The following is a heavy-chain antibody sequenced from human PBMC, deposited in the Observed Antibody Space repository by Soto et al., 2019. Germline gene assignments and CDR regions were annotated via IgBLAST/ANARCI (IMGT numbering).Heavy chain of an antibody. CDR2: IWYDGSNK. Sequence: QVQLVESGGGVVQPGRSLRLSCAASGFTFSSYGMHWVRQAPGKGLEWVAVIWYDGSNKYYADSVKGRFTISRDNSKNKMYLQMNSLRAEDTAVYYCAREYDYVWGSYRPPDYYYYGMDVWGQGTTVTVSS. CDR3: AREYDYVWGSYRPPDYYYYGMDV. CDR1: GFTFSSYG. D-gene: IGHD3-16*02. V-gene: IGHV3-33*01. J-gene: IGHJ6*02.